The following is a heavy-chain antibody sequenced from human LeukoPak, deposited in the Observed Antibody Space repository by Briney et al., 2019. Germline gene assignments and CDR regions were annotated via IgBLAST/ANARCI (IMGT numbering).Heavy chain of an antibody. D-gene: IGHD3-22*01. CDR2: IYSGGST. CDR1: GFTVSSNY. V-gene: IGHV3-53*01. Sequence: GGSLRLSCAASGFTVSSNYMSWVRQAPGKGLEWVSLIYSGGSTYYADSVKGRFTISRDNAKNSLYLQMNSLRAEDTALYYCARALNYYDSSGYYIFDYWGQGTLVTVSS. CDR3: ARALNYYDSSGYYIFDY. J-gene: IGHJ4*02.